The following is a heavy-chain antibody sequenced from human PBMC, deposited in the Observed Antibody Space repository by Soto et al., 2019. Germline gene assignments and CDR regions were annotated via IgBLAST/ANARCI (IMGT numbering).Heavy chain of an antibody. CDR1: GGSISSYY. V-gene: IGHV4-59*01. CDR2: IYYSGST. D-gene: IGHD6-13*01. J-gene: IGHJ5*02. Sequence: SETLSLTCTVSGGSISSYYWSWIRQPPGKGLEWIGYIYYSGSTNYNPSLKSRVSISIDTSKNQFSLKLSSVTAADTAVYYCAREHQLARFMGIYNWFDPWGQGTLVTVSS. CDR3: AREHQLARFMGIYNWFDP.